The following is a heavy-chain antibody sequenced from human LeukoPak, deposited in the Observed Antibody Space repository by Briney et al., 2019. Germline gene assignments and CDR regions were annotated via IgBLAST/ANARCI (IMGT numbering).Heavy chain of an antibody. CDR3: VRTSSGYSPI. Sequence: GGSLRLSCSASGFTFSWHAMHWVRQAPGKGLEYVSAISSNGGSTYYAGSVKGRFTISRDNSKNTLYLQMSSLRAEDTAVFYCVRTSSGYSPIWGQGTMVTVSS. CDR2: ISSNGGST. CDR1: GFTFSWHA. J-gene: IGHJ3*02. D-gene: IGHD3-22*01. V-gene: IGHV3-64D*06.